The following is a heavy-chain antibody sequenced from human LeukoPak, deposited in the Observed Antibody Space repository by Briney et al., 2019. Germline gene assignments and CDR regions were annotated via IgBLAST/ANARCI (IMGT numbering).Heavy chain of an antibody. CDR1: GGSISSYY. V-gene: IGHV4-4*07. J-gene: IGHJ4*02. D-gene: IGHD3-16*01. CDR3: ARGEVMITFGGATPLYYFDY. CDR2: IYTSGST. Sequence: PSETLSLTCTVSGGSISSYYWSWIRQPAGKGLEWIGRIYTSGSTNYNPSLKSRVTMSVDTSKNQFSLKLSSVTAADTAVYYCARGEVMITFGGATPLYYFDYWGQGTLVTVSS.